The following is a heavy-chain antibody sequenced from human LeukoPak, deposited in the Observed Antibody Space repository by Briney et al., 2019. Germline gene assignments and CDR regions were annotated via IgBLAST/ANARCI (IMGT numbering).Heavy chain of an antibody. CDR1: GGSIISYY. V-gene: IGHV4-59*01. J-gene: IGHJ5*02. Sequence: PSETLSLTCTVSGGSIISYYWTWIRQPPGKGLEWIGYVYYSGSTNYNPSLKSRVTISVDTSKNQFSLKLSSVTAADTAVYYCARYCSGGSCLWFDPWGQGTLVTVSS. D-gene: IGHD2-15*01. CDR2: VYYSGST. CDR3: ARYCSGGSCLWFDP.